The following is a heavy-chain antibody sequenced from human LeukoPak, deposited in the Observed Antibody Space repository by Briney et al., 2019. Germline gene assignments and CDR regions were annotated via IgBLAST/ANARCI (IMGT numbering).Heavy chain of an antibody. D-gene: IGHD4-11*01. CDR3: ARDLTTVSWFDP. J-gene: IGHJ5*02. V-gene: IGHV1-3*01. CDR1: GYTFTSYA. CDR2: INAGNGNT. Sequence: SVKVSCKASGYTFTSYAMHWVRQAPGQRLEWMGWINAGNGNTKYSQKFQGRVTITRDTSASTAYMELSSLRSEDTAVYYCARDLTTVSWFDPWGQGTLVTVSS.